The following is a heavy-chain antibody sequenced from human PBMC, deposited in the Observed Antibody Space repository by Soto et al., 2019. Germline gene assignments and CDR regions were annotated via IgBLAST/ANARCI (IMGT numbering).Heavy chain of an antibody. CDR1: GFTFSSNA. CDR2: ISGSGYAT. CDR3: AKEETVLVNYYYYYGMDV. V-gene: IGHV3-23*01. J-gene: IGHJ6*02. D-gene: IGHD4-17*01. Sequence: EVQLLESGGGLVQPGGSLRLSCAASGFTFSSNAMSWVRQAPGMGLEWVSVISGSGYATYYADSVKGRFTVSRDNSNNTVYLQMNSLRAEDTAVYYCAKEETVLVNYYYYYGMDVWGQGTTVTVSS.